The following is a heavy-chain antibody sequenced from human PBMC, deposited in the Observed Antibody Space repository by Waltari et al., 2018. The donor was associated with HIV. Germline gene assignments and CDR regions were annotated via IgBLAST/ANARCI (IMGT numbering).Heavy chain of an antibody. CDR1: GYTFTSYD. D-gene: IGHD5-12*01. Sequence: QVQLVQSGAEVKKPGASVKVSCKASGYTFTSYDINWVRQATGQGLEWMGWMNPNSGNTGYAQKCQGRVTMTRNTSISTAYMELSSLRSEDTAVYYCARQNVDIVATHKYYYYGMDVWGQGTTVTVSS. CDR2: MNPNSGNT. V-gene: IGHV1-8*01. J-gene: IGHJ6*02. CDR3: ARQNVDIVATHKYYYYGMDV.